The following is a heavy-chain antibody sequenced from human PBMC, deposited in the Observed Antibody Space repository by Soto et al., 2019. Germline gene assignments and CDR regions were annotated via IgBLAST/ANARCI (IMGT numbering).Heavy chain of an antibody. CDR1: GFRFGSYG. V-gene: IGHV3-48*02. CDR2: ISSTSGTI. D-gene: IGHD1-26*01. Sequence: GSLRLSCAASGFRFGSYGMNWVRQAPGQGLEWLSYISSTSGTIYYADSVKGRFTISRDNAKSSLYLQMSSLRDDDTAVYYCAQVGGSYSTAIDYWGQGTLVTVSS. CDR3: AQVGGSYSTAIDY. J-gene: IGHJ4*02.